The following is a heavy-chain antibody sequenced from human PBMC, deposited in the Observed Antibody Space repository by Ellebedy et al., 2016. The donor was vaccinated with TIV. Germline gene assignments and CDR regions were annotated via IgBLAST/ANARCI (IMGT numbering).Heavy chain of an antibody. CDR1: GGSFSGYY. Sequence: SETLSLTXAVYGGSFSGYYWSWIRQPPGKGLEWIGEINHSGSTNYNPSLKSRVTISVHTSKNQFSLKLSSVTAADTAVYYCATRYCSSASCYNYYFDYWGQGTLVTVSS. J-gene: IGHJ4*02. CDR3: ATRYCSSASCYNYYFDY. V-gene: IGHV4-34*01. CDR2: INHSGST. D-gene: IGHD2-2*02.